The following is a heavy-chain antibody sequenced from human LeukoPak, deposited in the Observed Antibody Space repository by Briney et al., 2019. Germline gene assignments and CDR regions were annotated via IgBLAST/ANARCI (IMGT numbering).Heavy chain of an antibody. CDR1: GFTFDDYG. CDR3: AREKNDFWSGYYYYYMDV. J-gene: IGHJ6*03. Sequence: GGSLRLSCAASGFTFDDYGMSWVRQAPGKGLEWVSGISWNGGSTGYADSVKGRFTISRDNAKNSLYLQMNSLRAEDTALYYCAREKNDFWSGYYYYYMDVWGKGTTVTVSS. D-gene: IGHD3-3*01. V-gene: IGHV3-20*04. CDR2: ISWNGGST.